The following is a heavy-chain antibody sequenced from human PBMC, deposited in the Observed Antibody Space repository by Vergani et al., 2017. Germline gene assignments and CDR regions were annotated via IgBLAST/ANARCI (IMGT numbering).Heavy chain of an antibody. D-gene: IGHD3-10*01. CDR1: GYTFTSYY. J-gene: IGHJ4*02. Sequence: QVQLVQSGAEVKKPGASVKVSCKASGYTFTSYYMHWVRQAPGQGLAWMGIINPSGGSTSYAQKFQGRVTMTRDTSTSTVYMELRSLRSEDTAVYYCARGGDYYGSGSYFDYWGQGTLVTVSS. CDR2: INPSGGST. CDR3: ARGGDYYGSGSYFDY. V-gene: IGHV1-46*01.